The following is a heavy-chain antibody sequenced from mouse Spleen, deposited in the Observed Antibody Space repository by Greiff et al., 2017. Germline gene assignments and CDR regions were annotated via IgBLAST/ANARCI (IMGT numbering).Heavy chain of an antibody. J-gene: IGHJ2*01. V-gene: IGHV5-9-2*01. Sequence: EVKLMESGGGLVKPGGSLKLSCAASGFTFSSYGMSWVRQTPEKRLEWVATISGGGSYTYYPDSVKGRFTISRDNAKNNLYLQMSSLRSEDTALYYCARLNGNYPYYFDYWGQGTTLTVSS. D-gene: IGHD2-1*01. CDR3: ARLNGNYPYYFDY. CDR2: ISGGGSYT. CDR1: GFTFSSYG.